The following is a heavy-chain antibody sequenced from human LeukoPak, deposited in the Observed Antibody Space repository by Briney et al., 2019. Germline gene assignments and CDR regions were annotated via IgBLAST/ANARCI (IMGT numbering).Heavy chain of an antibody. CDR3: TTERPYFDN. J-gene: IGHJ4*02. CDR2: VKSKTHGGTT. V-gene: IGHV3-15*01. CDR1: GFTISDYA. Sequence: GGSLRLSCVASGFTISDYAMSWVRQAPGKGLEWVGRVKSKTHGGTTAYAAPVKGRFTISRDDSKTTVYLQMNSLKSEDTAMYYCTTERPYFDNWGQGTLVTVSS.